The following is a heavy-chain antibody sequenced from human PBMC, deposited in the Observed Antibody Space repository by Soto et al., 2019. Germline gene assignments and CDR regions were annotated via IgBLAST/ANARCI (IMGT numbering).Heavy chain of an antibody. D-gene: IGHD2-2*01. J-gene: IGHJ5*02. Sequence: SETLSLTCTVSGGSINDDTYYRGWIRQPPGKGLEWIGSIYYSGTSSYNPSLKSRVTMSVDTSKKQLSLRLRSVTAADTAVYYCARLHCDSPNCVPLDPWGQGTLVT. CDR1: GGSINDDTYY. V-gene: IGHV4-39*01. CDR2: IYYSGTS. CDR3: ARLHCDSPNCVPLDP.